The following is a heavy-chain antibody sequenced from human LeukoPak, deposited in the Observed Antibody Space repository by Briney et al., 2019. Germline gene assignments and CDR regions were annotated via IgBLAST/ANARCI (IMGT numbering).Heavy chain of an antibody. J-gene: IGHJ3*02. Sequence: GGLLRLSCAASGFTFSSYAMSWVRQAPGKGLEWVSAISASGGSTYNADSVKGRFTISRDNSKNTLYVQMNSLRAEDTAVYYCVKVGGGAYYPDIWGQGTMVTVSS. CDR3: VKVGGGAYYPDI. V-gene: IGHV3-23*01. CDR1: GFTFSSYA. CDR2: ISASGGST. D-gene: IGHD2-21*01.